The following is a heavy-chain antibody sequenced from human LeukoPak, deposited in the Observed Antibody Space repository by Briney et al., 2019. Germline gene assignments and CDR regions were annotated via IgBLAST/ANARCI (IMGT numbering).Heavy chain of an antibody. CDR1: GGSFSGYS. Sequence: PSETLSLTCAVYGGSFSGYSWSWIRQPPGKGLEWIGEIIHSGSTRYNPSLKSRVTISLDTSKNQFSLKLSSVAAADTAVYYGAHGAYSYGTPFDYWGQGTLVTVSS. D-gene: IGHD5-18*01. CDR2: IIHSGST. J-gene: IGHJ4*02. CDR3: AHGAYSYGTPFDY. V-gene: IGHV4-34*12.